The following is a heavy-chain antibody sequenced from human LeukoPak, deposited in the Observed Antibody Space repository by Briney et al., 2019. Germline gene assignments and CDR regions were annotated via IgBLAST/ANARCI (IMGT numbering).Heavy chain of an antibody. Sequence: SETLSLTCSVSGGSISNYYWTWIRQPAGKELEWIGRIYTSGSTNYNPSLKSRVTMSVDTSKNQFSLKMSSVTAADTAVYYCARGLSAVPNVLDIWGLGTMVTVSS. J-gene: IGHJ3*02. V-gene: IGHV4-4*07. CDR2: IYTSGST. CDR3: ARGLSAVPNVLDI. CDR1: GGSISNYY. D-gene: IGHD3-10*02.